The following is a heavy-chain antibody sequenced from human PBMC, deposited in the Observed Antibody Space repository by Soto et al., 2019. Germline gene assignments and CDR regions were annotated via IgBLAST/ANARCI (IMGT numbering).Heavy chain of an antibody. CDR1: GYTFTTYA. V-gene: IGHV1-18*01. CDR2: LRTYDGNT. D-gene: IGHD6-6*01. Sequence: ASVKVSCKASGYTFTTYAISWVRQAPGQGLEWMGWLRTYDGNTDYAPNLWGRVTMTTDTSTNTAYMELRSLRSDDTAVYYCARDRLHTSSSITFDYWGQGALVTVSS. CDR3: ARDRLHTSSSITFDY. J-gene: IGHJ4*02.